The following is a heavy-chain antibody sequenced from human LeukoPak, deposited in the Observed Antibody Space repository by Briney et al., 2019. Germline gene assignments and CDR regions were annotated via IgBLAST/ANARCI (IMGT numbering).Heavy chain of an antibody. CDR2: INPSDGST. V-gene: IGHV1-46*01. Sequence: GASVKVSCKASGFTFTSYYMHWVRQAPGQGLEWMGIINPSDGSTSYAQRFQGRVTMTRDTSTSTVYMELSSLRSEDTAVYYCARPRPRGEDTAMVLGYWGQGTLVTVSS. CDR3: ARPRPRGEDTAMVLGY. CDR1: GFTFTSYY. J-gene: IGHJ4*02. D-gene: IGHD5-18*01.